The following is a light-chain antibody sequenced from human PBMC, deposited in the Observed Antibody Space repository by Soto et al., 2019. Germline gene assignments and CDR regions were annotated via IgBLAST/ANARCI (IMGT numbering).Light chain of an antibody. V-gene: IGKV3-15*01. Sequence: TQSPATLSVSPGERYTLACMASQSVSSNFAWYKQKPGQXPRXXISGAYTRATGIPARFSVNESGTELTINLSSLKSEDGEVDYGQQLKSWPRTFGQGTKVEIK. CDR1: QSVSSN. CDR2: GAY. J-gene: IGKJ1*01. CDR3: QQLKSWPRT.